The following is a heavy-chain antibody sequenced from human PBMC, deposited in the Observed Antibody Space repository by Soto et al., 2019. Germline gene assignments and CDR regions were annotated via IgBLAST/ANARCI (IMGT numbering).Heavy chain of an antibody. CDR2: IYPGDSDT. D-gene: IGHD6-19*01. J-gene: IGHJ6*02. CDR1: GYSFTSYW. Sequence: GESLKISCKGSGYSFTSYWIGWVRQTPGKGLEWMGIIYPGDSDTRYSPSFQGQVTISADKSISTAYLQWSSLKASDTAMYYCARLISSGWYHYYYGMDVWGQGTTVTVSS. CDR3: ARLISSGWYHYYYGMDV. V-gene: IGHV5-51*01.